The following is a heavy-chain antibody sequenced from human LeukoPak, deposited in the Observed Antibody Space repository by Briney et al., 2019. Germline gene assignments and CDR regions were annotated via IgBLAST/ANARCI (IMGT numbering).Heavy chain of an antibody. Sequence: SGGSLRLSCAASGFTFSSYAMSWVRQAPGKGLEWVSAISGSGGSTYYADSVKGRFTISRDNSKNTLYLQMNSLRAEDTAVYYCAKGLVGATHSDAFDIWGQGTMVTVSS. D-gene: IGHD1-26*01. CDR3: AKGLVGATHSDAFDI. J-gene: IGHJ3*02. V-gene: IGHV3-23*01. CDR2: ISGSGGST. CDR1: GFTFSSYA.